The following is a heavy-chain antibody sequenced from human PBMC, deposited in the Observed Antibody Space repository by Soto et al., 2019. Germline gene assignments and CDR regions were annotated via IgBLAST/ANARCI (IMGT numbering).Heavy chain of an antibody. V-gene: IGHV4-4*02. Sequence: VQLQESGPGLVKPSGTLSLTCGVSGDSITSTNWWSWVRQPPGRGLEWIGEIYHSGTTHYNPSLKSRITILLDESKNQFSLNLSSVTAADTAVYYCARLKGPDPYGLDVWGQGTTVSVFS. CDR2: IYHSGTT. J-gene: IGHJ6*02. CDR1: GDSITSTNW. CDR3: ARLKGPDPYGLDV.